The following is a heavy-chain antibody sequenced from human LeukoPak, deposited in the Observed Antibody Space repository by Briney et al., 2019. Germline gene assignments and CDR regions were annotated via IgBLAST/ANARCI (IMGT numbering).Heavy chain of an antibody. V-gene: IGHV4-39*01. CDR1: GGSISSSSYY. CDR3: ARHDYRSRDAFDI. J-gene: IGHJ3*02. Sequence: PSETLSLTCTVSGGSISSSSYYWGWIRQPPGKGLEWIGSIYHSGSTYYNPPLRSRVTISVDTSKNQFSLKLSSVTAADTAVYYCARHDYRSRDAFDIWGQGTMVTVSS. D-gene: IGHD4-11*01. CDR2: IYHSGST.